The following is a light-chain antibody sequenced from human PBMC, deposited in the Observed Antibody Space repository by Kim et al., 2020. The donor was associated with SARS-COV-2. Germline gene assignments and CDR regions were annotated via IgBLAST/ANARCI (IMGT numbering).Light chain of an antibody. CDR3: QAWDSSTVV. V-gene: IGLV3-1*01. J-gene: IGLJ2*01. CDR1: KVGDKY. CDR2: QDS. Sequence: VSRGQTTSITCSGDKVGDKYACWDQQKPSQSPVLVIYQDSKRAYGIPEQFSGYNSGNTATLTISGTQAMDEGDYYCQAWDSSTVVFGGGTQLTVL.